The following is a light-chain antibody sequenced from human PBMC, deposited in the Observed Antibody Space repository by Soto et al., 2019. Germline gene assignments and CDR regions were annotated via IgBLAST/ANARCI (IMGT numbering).Light chain of an antibody. CDR3: MQGTHWPPWT. Sequence: DVGMTQSPLSLPVTLGQPASISCRSRQSLVYSDGNTYLNWFQQRPGQSPRRLIYKVSNRDSGVPDRFSGSGSSTDFTLKISRVEAEDVGVYYCMQGTHWPPWTFGQGTKVDIK. CDR2: KVS. J-gene: IGKJ1*01. V-gene: IGKV2-30*01. CDR1: QSLVYSDGNTY.